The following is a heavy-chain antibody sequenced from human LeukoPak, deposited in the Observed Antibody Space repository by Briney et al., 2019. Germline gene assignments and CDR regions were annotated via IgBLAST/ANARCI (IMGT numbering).Heavy chain of an antibody. CDR1: GFTFSSYA. V-gene: IGHV3-21*04. CDR2: ISSSSSYI. D-gene: IGHD6-6*01. Sequence: GGSLRLSCAASGFTFSSYAMSWVRQAPGKGLEWVSSISSSSSYIYYADSVKGRFTISRDNAKNSLYLQMNSLRAEDTALYYCARCIAAGYTPGRPGLGAFDIWGQGTMVTVSS. J-gene: IGHJ3*02. CDR3: ARCIAAGYTPGRPGLGAFDI.